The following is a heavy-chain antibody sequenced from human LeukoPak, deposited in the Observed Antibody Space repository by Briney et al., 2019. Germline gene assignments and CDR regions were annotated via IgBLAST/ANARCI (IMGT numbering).Heavy chain of an antibody. CDR1: GGSFIGYY. CDR2: INHSGST. J-gene: IGHJ3*02. D-gene: IGHD2-21*02. V-gene: IGHV4-34*01. CDR3: ARQPVPLENCGGDCYSGSSYAFDI. Sequence: SKTLSLTCTVNGGSFIGYYWTWIRQPPRKGLEWIGEINHSGSTNYNPSLKSRVTISVDTSTSQFSLKLNSVTAADTAMYYCARQPVPLENCGGDCYSGSSYAFDIWGQGTMVTVSS.